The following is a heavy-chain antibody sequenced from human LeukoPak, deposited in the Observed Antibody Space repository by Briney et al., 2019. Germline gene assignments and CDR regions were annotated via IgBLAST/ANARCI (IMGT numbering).Heavy chain of an antibody. V-gene: IGHV1-2*02. D-gene: IGHD3-16*01. CDR3: AREGGAYTTWWKAFDM. CDR1: GYTFRDYY. J-gene: IGHJ3*02. CDR2: INPRSGDT. Sequence: ASVKVSCKASGYTFRDYYVHWVRQSPGQGLEWMGWINPRSGDTNYLEKFQGRVTVTRDTSISAAYLELNRLTSDDTAVYFCAREGGAYTTWWKAFDMWGQGTLVSVSS.